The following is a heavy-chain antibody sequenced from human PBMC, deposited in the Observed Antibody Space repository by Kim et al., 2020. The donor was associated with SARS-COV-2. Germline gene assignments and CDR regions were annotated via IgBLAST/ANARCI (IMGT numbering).Heavy chain of an antibody. CDR3: AREGERAVPDAFDI. D-gene: IGHD1-1*01. CDR1: GGTFSSYA. Sequence: SVKVSCKASGGTFSSYAISWVRQAPGQGLEWMGRIIPILGIANYAQKFQGRVTITADKSTSTAYMELSSLRSEDTAVYYCAREGERAVPDAFDIWGQGTMVTVSS. J-gene: IGHJ3*02. V-gene: IGHV1-69*04. CDR2: IIPILGIA.